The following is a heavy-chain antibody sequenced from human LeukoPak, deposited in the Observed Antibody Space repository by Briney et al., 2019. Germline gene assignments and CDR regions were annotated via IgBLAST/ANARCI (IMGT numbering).Heavy chain of an antibody. V-gene: IGHV4-4*07. J-gene: IGHJ4*02. CDR1: GGSISSDY. CDR2: IYTSGGT. Sequence: PSETLSLTCADPGGSISSDYLSWIRQTAGEGLEWVGRIYTSGGTNYNPSPKSRATISSDTTNNKFSLNLSSVTAADTAVYYCARERIAAAGTFGDTPSFPHYWGQRTLVTVSS. D-gene: IGHD6-13*01. CDR3: ARERIAAAGTFGDTPSFPHY.